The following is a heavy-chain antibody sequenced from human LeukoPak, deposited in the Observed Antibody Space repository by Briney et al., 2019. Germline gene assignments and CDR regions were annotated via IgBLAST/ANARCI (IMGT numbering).Heavy chain of an antibody. Sequence: GGSLRLSCAASGFTFSSYSMTWVRQASGKGLEWVSSISSSSSYIYYADSVKGRFTISRDNAKNSLYLQMNSLRAEDTAVYYRAKSRPYCSGSLDFWGQGNLVTVSS. V-gene: IGHV3-21*01. CDR1: GFTFSSYS. J-gene: IGHJ4*01. D-gene: IGHD3-10*01. CDR2: ISSSSSYI. CDR3: AKSRPYCSGSLDF.